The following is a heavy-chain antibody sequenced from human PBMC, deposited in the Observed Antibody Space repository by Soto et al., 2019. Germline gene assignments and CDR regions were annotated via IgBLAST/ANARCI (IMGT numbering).Heavy chain of an antibody. CDR3: ARETDPPKYSGSYSAFDI. V-gene: IGHV1-3*01. J-gene: IGHJ3*02. CDR2: INAGNGNT. D-gene: IGHD1-26*01. Sequence: ASVKVSCKASGYTFTSYAMHWVRQAPGQRLEWMGWINAGNGNTKYSQKFQGRVTITRDTSASTAYMELSSLRSEDTAVYYCARETDPPKYSGSYSAFDIWGQGTMVTVSS. CDR1: GYTFTSYA.